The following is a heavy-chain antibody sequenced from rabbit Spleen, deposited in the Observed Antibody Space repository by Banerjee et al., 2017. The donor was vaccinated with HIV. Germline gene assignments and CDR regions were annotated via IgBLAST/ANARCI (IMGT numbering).Heavy chain of an antibody. CDR2: IYTGGSGRT. V-gene: IGHV1S45*01. CDR3: VRNLHGSSSTL. D-gene: IGHD1-1*01. CDR1: GFDFSTNYY. J-gene: IGHJ4*01. Sequence: QEQLVESGGGLVQPEGSLTLTCKASGFDFSTNYYMCWVRQAPGKGLESIACIYTGGSGRTYYASWAKGRFTVSKTSSTTVTLQMTSLTAADTATYFCVRNLHGSSSTLWGPGTLVTVS.